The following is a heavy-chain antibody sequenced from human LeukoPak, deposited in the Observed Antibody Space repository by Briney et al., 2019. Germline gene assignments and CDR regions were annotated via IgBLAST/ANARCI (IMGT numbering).Heavy chain of an antibody. CDR3: ARVAAAYDTFSYHGMDV. V-gene: IGHV3-30*03. J-gene: IGHJ6*02. D-gene: IGHD2/OR15-2a*01. CDR2: ISYDGSKK. Sequence: HSRWQPPDKKKEWVSLISYDGSKKYYADSVKGRFTISRDNSKITLHLQMNSLRPEDAAVYYCARVAAAYDTFSYHGMDVWGQGTTVIVSS.